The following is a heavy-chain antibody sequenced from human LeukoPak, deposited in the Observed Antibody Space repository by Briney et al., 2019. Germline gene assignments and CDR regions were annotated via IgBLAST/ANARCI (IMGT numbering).Heavy chain of an antibody. V-gene: IGHV3-23*01. D-gene: IGHD2-2*01. CDR1: GFIFSSYA. CDR3: ATRGYCSGTSCYAPQP. Sequence: GGSLRLSCAASGFIFSSYAMSRVRQAPGKGLEWVSAITGTGGSTYYADSVKGRFTISRDNSKNTLYLQMNSLRAEDTAVYYCATRGYCSGTSCYAPQPWGQGTLVTVSS. J-gene: IGHJ5*02. CDR2: ITGTGGST.